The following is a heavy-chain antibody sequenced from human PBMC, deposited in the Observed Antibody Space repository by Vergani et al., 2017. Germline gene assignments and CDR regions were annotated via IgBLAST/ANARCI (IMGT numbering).Heavy chain of an antibody. CDR3: ARFDXQVPATSHFFYMYV. Sequence: QLQLQESGPGLVKPSETLSLICTVSGGSINPSSSFWGWIRQSPGKGLEWIGSNNYVGRTYYIPSLQSRATVFVDTSKKQFSLNLTSVTAADTAVYYCARFDXQVPATSHFFYMYVWGKGTTVTVSS. J-gene: IGHJ6*03. CDR2: NNYVGRT. CDR1: GGSINPSSSF. D-gene: IGHD6-25*01. V-gene: IGHV4-39*01.